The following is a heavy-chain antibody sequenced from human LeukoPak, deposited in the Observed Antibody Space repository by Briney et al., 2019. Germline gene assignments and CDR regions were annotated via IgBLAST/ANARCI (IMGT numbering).Heavy chain of an antibody. J-gene: IGHJ3*02. CDR2: INQGGSDK. D-gene: IGHD3-9*01. Sequence: PGGSLRLSCAASGFTFRNRYMSWVRRAPGKGLEWVANINQGGSDKYYVDSAKGRFTISRDNAENSLFLQMNSLRADDTAVYYCARESLILTGQDDAFDIWGQGTMVIVSS. V-gene: IGHV3-7*01. CDR3: ARESLILTGQDDAFDI. CDR1: GFTFRNRY.